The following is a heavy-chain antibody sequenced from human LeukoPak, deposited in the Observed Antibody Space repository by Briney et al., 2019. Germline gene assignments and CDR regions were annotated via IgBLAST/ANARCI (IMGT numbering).Heavy chain of an antibody. CDR1: GGSISSSSYY. J-gene: IGHJ3*02. CDR3: ARRMTPLDAFDI. CDR2: IYYSGST. Sequence: TSETLSLTCTVSGGSISSSSYYWGWIRQPPGKGLEWIGSIYYSGSTYYNPSLKSRVTISVDTSKNQFSLKLSSVTAADTAVYYCARRMTPLDAFDIWGQGTMVTVSS. V-gene: IGHV4-39*01.